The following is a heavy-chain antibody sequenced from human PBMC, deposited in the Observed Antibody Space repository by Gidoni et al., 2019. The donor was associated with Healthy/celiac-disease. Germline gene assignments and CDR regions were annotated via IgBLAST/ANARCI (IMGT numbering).Heavy chain of an antibody. CDR3: AKVPSRYYYDASKDY. CDR2: ISGSGGST. CDR1: GFTFSSYA. Sequence: EVQLLEAGGGLVQPGGSLRLSCAASGFTFSSYAMSWVRQAPGKGLEWVSAISGSGGSTSYADSVKGRFTISRDNSKNTLYLQMNSLRAEDTAVYYCAKVPSRYYYDASKDYWGQGTLVTVSS. J-gene: IGHJ4*02. D-gene: IGHD3-22*01. V-gene: IGHV3-23*01.